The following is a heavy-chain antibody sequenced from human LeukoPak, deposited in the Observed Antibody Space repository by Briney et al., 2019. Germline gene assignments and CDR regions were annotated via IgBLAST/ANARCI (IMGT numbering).Heavy chain of an antibody. J-gene: IGHJ6*02. CDR2: IIPILGIA. CDR1: GGTFSSYA. Sequence: GASVKVSCKASGGTFSSYAISWVRQAPGQGLEWMGRIIPILGIANYAQKFQGRVTITADKSTSTAYMELSSLRSEDTAAYYCARGLYDFWSGYYYYYGMDVWGQGTTVTVSS. D-gene: IGHD3-3*01. V-gene: IGHV1-69*04. CDR3: ARGLYDFWSGYYYYYGMDV.